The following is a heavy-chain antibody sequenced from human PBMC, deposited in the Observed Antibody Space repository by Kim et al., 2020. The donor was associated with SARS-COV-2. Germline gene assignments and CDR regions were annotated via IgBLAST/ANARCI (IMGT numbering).Heavy chain of an antibody. CDR1: GGSISSYY. CDR2: IYYSGST. D-gene: IGHD1-26*01. J-gene: IGHJ4*02. CDR3: PRVGRSGSTYYFDY. V-gene: IGHV4-59*13. Sequence: SETLSLTCTFSGGSISSYYWSWIRQPPRKVLDWIGSIYYSGSTNYNPSLKSRVTISVDTSKNQFSLKLSSVTAADTAVYYCPRVGRSGSTYYFDYWGQGTLGTVSS.